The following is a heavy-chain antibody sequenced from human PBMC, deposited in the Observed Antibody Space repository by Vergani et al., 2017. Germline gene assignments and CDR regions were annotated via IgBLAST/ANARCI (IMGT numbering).Heavy chain of an antibody. Sequence: EVQLVESGGGLIQPGGSLRLSCAASGFTVSSNYMSWVRQAPGKGLEWVSVIYSGGSTYYADSVKGRCTISRDNSKNTLYLQMNSLRAEDTAVYYCARWDYYGSGSYYSSAFDIWGQGTMVTVSS. CDR3: ARWDYYGSGSYYSSAFDI. V-gene: IGHV3-53*01. D-gene: IGHD3-10*01. J-gene: IGHJ3*02. CDR2: IYSGGST. CDR1: GFTVSSNY.